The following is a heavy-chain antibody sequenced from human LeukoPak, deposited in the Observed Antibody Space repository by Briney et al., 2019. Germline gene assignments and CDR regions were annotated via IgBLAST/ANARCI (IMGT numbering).Heavy chain of an antibody. Sequence: GGSLRLSCAASGFTFSSYGMHRVRQAPGKGLEWVPVIWYYGSIKYYADSVNGRFTISRDNSKNTLYLQMRSLRAEDTAVYYCARDLNGSGRGGDYYYYGMDVWGQGTTVTVSS. CDR3: ARDLNGSGRGGDYYYYGMDV. CDR2: IWYYGSIK. V-gene: IGHV3-33*01. CDR1: GFTFSSYG. J-gene: IGHJ6*02. D-gene: IGHD3-10*01.